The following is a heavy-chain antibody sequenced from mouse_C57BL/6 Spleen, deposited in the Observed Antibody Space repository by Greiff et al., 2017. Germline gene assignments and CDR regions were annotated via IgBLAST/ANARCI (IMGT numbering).Heavy chain of an antibody. CDR3: ARRGGSSFFDY. CDR2: IDPSDSYT. J-gene: IGHJ2*01. V-gene: IGHV1-69*01. D-gene: IGHD1-1*01. Sequence: QVQLQQPGAELVMPGASVKLSCKASGYTFTSYWMHWVKQRPGQGLEWIGEIDPSDSYTNYNQKFKGKSTLTVDKSSSTAYMPLSSLTSEDSAVYYCARRGGSSFFDYWGQGTTLTVSS. CDR1: GYTFTSYW.